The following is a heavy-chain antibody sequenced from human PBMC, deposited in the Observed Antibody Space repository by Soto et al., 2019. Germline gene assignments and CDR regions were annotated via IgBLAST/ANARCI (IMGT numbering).Heavy chain of an antibody. CDR1: GYSFTSYW. J-gene: IGHJ3*02. CDR2: IDPSDSYT. D-gene: IGHD3-22*01. V-gene: IGHV5-10-1*01. CDR3: ARDPIYDSSGTDAFDI. Sequence: GESLKISCKGSGYSFTSYWISWVRQMPGKGLEWMGRIDPSDSYTNYSPSFPGHVTISADKSISTAYLQWSSLKASDTAMYYCARDPIYDSSGTDAFDIWGQGTMVTVSS.